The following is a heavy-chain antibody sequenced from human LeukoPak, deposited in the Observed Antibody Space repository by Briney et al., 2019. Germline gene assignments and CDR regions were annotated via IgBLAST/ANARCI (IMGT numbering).Heavy chain of an antibody. D-gene: IGHD5-24*01. CDR3: ARGTMAEGDFDS. CDR2: IYSGGST. Sequence: SETLSLTCTISNGSISPHYWSWIRQPPGKGLEWIGYIYSGGSTNYNPSLKSRVTISLDTSKNQFSLRLNSMTAADTAIYYCARGTMAEGDFDSWRQGTLVAVSS. V-gene: IGHV4-59*11. CDR1: NGSISPHY. J-gene: IGHJ4*02.